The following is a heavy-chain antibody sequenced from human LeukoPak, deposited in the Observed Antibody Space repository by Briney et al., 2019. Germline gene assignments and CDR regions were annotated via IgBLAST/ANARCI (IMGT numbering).Heavy chain of an antibody. V-gene: IGHV4-59*08. CDR2: IHSSGST. CDR3: ARSYSSGGNVALFQH. Sequence: SETLSLTCTVSGGSISTYYWSWIRQPPGRGLEYIGFIHSSGSTNYNSSLKSRVTISVDTSKNQFSLKLSSVTAADTAVYYCARSYSSGGNVALFQHWGQGTLVTVSS. CDR1: GGSISTYY. J-gene: IGHJ1*01. D-gene: IGHD6-19*01.